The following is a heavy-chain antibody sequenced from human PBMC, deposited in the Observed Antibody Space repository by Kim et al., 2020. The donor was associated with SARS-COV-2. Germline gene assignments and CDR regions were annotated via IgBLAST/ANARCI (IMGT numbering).Heavy chain of an antibody. J-gene: IGHJ4*02. Sequence: AVSVKSRITINPDTSKNQFALQLNSVTPEDTAVYYCARDSGDYGDYYFDYWGQGTLVTVSS. CDR3: ARDSGDYGDYYFDY. V-gene: IGHV6-1*01. D-gene: IGHD4-17*01.